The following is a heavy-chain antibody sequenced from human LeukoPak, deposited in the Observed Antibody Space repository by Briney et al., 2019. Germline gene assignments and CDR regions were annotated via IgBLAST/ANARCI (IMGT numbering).Heavy chain of an antibody. Sequence: ASVKVSCKASGGTFSSYAISWVRQAPGQGLEWMGRINPNSGGTNYAQKFQGRVTMTRDTSISTAYMELSRLRSDDTAVYYCARVRGDFWSGYPDAFDIWGQGTMVTVSS. CDR3: ARVRGDFWSGYPDAFDI. V-gene: IGHV1-2*06. J-gene: IGHJ3*02. D-gene: IGHD3-3*01. CDR2: INPNSGGT. CDR1: GGTFSSYA.